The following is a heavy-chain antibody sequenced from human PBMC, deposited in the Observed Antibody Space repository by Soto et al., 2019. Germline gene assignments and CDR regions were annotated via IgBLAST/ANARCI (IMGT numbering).Heavy chain of an antibody. CDR1: GGTFSSYT. CDR2: IIPILGIA. CDR3: ARGGYYDSSGDDAFDI. Sequence: SVKVSCKASGGTFSSYTISWVRQAPGQGLEWMGRIIPILGIANYAQKFQGRVTITADKSTSTAYMELSSLRSEDTVVYYCARGGYYDSSGDDAFDIWGQGTMVTV. V-gene: IGHV1-69*02. D-gene: IGHD3-22*01. J-gene: IGHJ3*02.